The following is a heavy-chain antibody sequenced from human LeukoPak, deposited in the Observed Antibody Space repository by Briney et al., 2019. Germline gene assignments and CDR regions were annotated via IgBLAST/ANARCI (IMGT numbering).Heavy chain of an antibody. J-gene: IGHJ5*02. CDR1: GGSISSYY. D-gene: IGHD2-21*02. Sequence: SETLSLTCTVSGGSISSYYWSWIRQPPGKGLEWIGDIYYSGSTNYNPSLKSRVTISVDTSKNQFSLKLSSVTAADTAVYYCARTYCGGDCYSHNWFDPWGQGTLVTVSS. V-gene: IGHV4-59*01. CDR3: ARTYCGGDCYSHNWFDP. CDR2: IYYSGST.